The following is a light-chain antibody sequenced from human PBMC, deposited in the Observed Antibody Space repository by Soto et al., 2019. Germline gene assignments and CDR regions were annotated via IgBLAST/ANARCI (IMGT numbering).Light chain of an antibody. V-gene: IGKV1-39*01. CDR2: AAS. J-gene: IGKJ1*01. CDR3: QQSYSTLWT. CDR1: QSISSY. Sequence: DIQVTQSPTSLSASLGDRVTITCRASQSISSYLNWYQQKPGKAPKLLIYAASSLQSGVPSRFSGSGSGTDFTLTISSLQPEDFATYYCQQSYSTLWTSCHGSIVDI.